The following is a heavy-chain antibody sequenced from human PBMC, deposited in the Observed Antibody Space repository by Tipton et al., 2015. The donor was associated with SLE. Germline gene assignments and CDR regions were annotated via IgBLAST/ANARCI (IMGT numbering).Heavy chain of an antibody. CDR1: GGPMTSNNYN. V-gene: IGHV4-39*07. CDR2: INHSGST. Sequence: TLSLTCSVSGGPMTSNNYNWAWIRQPPGKGLEWIGEINHSGSTNYNPSLKSRVTISVDTSKNQFSLKLSSVTAADTAVYYCARGLNYYDSSGYYPFYYMDVWGKGTTVTVSS. CDR3: ARGLNYYDSSGYYPFYYMDV. J-gene: IGHJ6*03. D-gene: IGHD3-22*01.